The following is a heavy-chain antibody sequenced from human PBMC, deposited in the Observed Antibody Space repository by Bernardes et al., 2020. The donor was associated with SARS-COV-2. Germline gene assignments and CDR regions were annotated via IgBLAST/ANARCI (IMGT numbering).Heavy chain of an antibody. CDR1: GFTITSYG. J-gene: IGHJ4*02. CDR3: AKTGTATTLDY. Sequence: WESLRLTCAPPGFTITSYGLHWVRPAPGQGLEWLAVISYDGSNKYYADSVKGRFTISRDNSKNTLYLQMNSLRAEDTAVYYCAKTGTATTLDYWGQGTLVTVSS. D-gene: IGHD6-25*01. V-gene: IGHV3-30*18. CDR2: ISYDGSNK.